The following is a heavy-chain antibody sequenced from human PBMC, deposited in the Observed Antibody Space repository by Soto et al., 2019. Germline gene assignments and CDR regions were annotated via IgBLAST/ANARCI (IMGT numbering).Heavy chain of an antibody. D-gene: IGHD4-17*01. CDR2: ISYDGSNK. Sequence: QVQLVESGGGVVQPGRSLRLSCAASGFTFSSYAMHWVRQAPGKGLEWVAVISYDGSNKYYADSVKGRFTISRDNSKNTLDLRMNGLRAEDTAVYYCARAPATVTPASYFDYWGQGTLVTVSS. CDR3: ARAPATVTPASYFDY. J-gene: IGHJ4*02. CDR1: GFTFSSYA. V-gene: IGHV3-30-3*01.